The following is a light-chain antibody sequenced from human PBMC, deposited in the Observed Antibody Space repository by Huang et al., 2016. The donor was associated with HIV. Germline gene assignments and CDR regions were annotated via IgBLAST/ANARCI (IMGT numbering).Light chain of an antibody. CDR1: QGISSW. CDR3: PQANSVPYT. J-gene: IGKJ2*01. V-gene: IGKV1D-12*01. CDR2: AAS. Sequence: DIQMPQSPFSVSVSVGDRVTITCRASQGISSWLAWYQQKPGKAPKLQIYAASSLHTGVPSRFSGSGSVTHFTLTISSLQPEDFATYFCPQANSVPYTFGQGTKLEIK.